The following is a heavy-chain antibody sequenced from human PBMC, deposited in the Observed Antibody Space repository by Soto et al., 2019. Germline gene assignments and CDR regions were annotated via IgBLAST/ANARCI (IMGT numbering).Heavy chain of an antibody. CDR2: INHSGST. D-gene: IGHD3-22*01. J-gene: IGHJ4*02. Sequence: QVQLQQWGAGLLKPSETLSLTCAVYGGSFSGYYWSWIRQPPGKGLEWIGEINHSGSTNYNPSLKSRVTISVATSKNQFSLKLSSVTAADTAVYYCARGKGRYYYDSSGYYHLDYWGQGTLVTVSS. CDR1: GGSFSGYY. V-gene: IGHV4-34*01. CDR3: ARGKGRYYYDSSGYYHLDY.